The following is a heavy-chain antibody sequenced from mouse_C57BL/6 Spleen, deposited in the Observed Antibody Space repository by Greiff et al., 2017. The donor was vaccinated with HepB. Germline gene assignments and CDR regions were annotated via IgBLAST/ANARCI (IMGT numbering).Heavy chain of an antibody. D-gene: IGHD1-1*01. CDR2: ISYDGSN. CDR1: GYSITSGYY. Sequence: EVKLMESGPGLVKPSQSLSLTCSVTGYSITSGYYWNWIRQFPGNKLEWMGYISYDGSNNYNPSLKNRISITRDTSKNQFFLKLNSVTTEDTATYYCARDMTVVSFDYWGQGTTLTVSS. CDR3: ARDMTVVSFDY. J-gene: IGHJ2*01. V-gene: IGHV3-6*01.